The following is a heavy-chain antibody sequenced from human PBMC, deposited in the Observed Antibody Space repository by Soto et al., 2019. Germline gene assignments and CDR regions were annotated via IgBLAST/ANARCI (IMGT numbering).Heavy chain of an antibody. V-gene: IGHV7-4-1*01. CDR3: ARDQSEVAGLYYYYYGMDV. CDR2: INTNTGNP. D-gene: IGHD6-19*01. Sequence: QVQLVQSGSELKKPGASVKVSCKASGYTFTSYAMNWVRQAPGQGLEWMGWINTNTGNPTYAQGFTGRFVFSVDTSVSTAYLQICSLKAEDTAVYYCARDQSEVAGLYYYYYGMDVWGQGTTVTVSS. J-gene: IGHJ6*02. CDR1: GYTFTSYA.